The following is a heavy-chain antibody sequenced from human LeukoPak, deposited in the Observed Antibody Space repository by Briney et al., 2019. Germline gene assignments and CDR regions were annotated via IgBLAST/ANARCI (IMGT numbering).Heavy chain of an antibody. V-gene: IGHV3-30*04. D-gene: IGHD6-19*01. CDR3: AREVAVAGSGGNWFDP. J-gene: IGHJ5*02. Sequence: PGGSLRLSCAASGFTFSSCAMHWVRQAPGKGLEWVAVISYDGSNKYYADSVKGRFTISRDNSKNTLYLQMNSLRAEDTAVYYCAREVAVAGSGGNWFDPWGQGTLVTVSS. CDR2: ISYDGSNK. CDR1: GFTFSSCA.